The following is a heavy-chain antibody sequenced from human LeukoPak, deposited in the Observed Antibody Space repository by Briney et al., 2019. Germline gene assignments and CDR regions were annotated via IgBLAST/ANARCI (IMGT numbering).Heavy chain of an antibody. D-gene: IGHD3-16*01. J-gene: IGHJ6*02. CDR1: GFTFSSYW. CDR2: INHNGNVN. Sequence: GGSLRLSCAASGFTFSSYWMNWARQAPGKGLEWVASINHNGNVNYYVDSVKGRSTISRDNAKNSLYLQMSNLRAEDTAVYFCARGGGLDVWGQGATVTVSS. V-gene: IGHV3-7*03. CDR3: ARGGGLDV.